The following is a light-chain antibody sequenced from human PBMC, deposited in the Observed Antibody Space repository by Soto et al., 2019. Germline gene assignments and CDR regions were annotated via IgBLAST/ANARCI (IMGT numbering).Light chain of an antibody. CDR3: LQHNSYPWT. Sequence: DIQMTQSPSSPSASVGDRVTITCRASPGIRNDLVWYQQKPGKAPKRLIYAASSLQSGVPSRFSGSGSGTEFTLTISSLQPEDSATYYCLQHNSYPWTFGQGTKVEIK. CDR2: AAS. J-gene: IGKJ1*01. CDR1: PGIRND. V-gene: IGKV1-17*01.